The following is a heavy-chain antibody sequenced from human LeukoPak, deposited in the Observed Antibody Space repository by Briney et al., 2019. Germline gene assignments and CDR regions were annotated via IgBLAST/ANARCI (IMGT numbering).Heavy chain of an antibody. V-gene: IGHV3-23*01. Sequence: PGGSLRLSCAASGFTFSSYAMNWVRQAPGKGLEWVSAISGSGGNTYYADSVKGRFTISRDNSENTLYLQMNSLRAEDTAVYYCAKRGYCSGGSCYELGYWGQGTLVTVSS. CDR1: GFTFSSYA. J-gene: IGHJ4*02. CDR2: ISGSGGNT. CDR3: AKRGYCSGGSCYELGY. D-gene: IGHD2-15*01.